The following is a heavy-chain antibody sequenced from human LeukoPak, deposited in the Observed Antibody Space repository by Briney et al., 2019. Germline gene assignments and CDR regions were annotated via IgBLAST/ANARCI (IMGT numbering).Heavy chain of an antibody. D-gene: IGHD6-13*01. Sequence: ASVKVSCKASGYTFTGYYMHWVRQAPGQGLEWMGWINPNSGGTNYAQKFQGRVTMTRDTSISTAYMELSRLRSDDTAVYYRARAGNLYSSSWRYYFDYWGQGTLVTVSS. CDR1: GYTFTGYY. CDR3: ARAGNLYSSSWRYYFDY. J-gene: IGHJ4*02. V-gene: IGHV1-2*02. CDR2: INPNSGGT.